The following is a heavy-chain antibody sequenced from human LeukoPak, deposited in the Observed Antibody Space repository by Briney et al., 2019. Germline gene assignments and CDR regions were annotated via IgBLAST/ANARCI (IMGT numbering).Heavy chain of an antibody. CDR1: GGSFSGYY. V-gene: IGHV4-34*01. Sequence: SETLSLTCAVYGGSFSGYYWSWIRQPPGKGLEWIGEINHSGSTNYNPSLKSRVTISVGTSENQFSLKLSSVTAADTAVYYCARDGERERGQYYFDYWGQGTLVTVSS. J-gene: IGHJ4*02. CDR3: ARDGERERGQYYFDY. CDR2: INHSGST. D-gene: IGHD1-1*01.